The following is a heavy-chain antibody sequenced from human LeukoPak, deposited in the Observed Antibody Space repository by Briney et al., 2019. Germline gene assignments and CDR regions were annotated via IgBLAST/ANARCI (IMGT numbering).Heavy chain of an antibody. D-gene: IGHD3-3*02. J-gene: IGHJ3*02. CDR3: ARHVAISGPYDASDI. CDR2: IYYSGGT. CDR1: GDSISSYY. Sequence: SGTLSLTCTVSGDSISSYYWSWIRQPPGKGLEWIGYIYYSGGTDYNPSLKSRVTISVDTSKNQFSLKLRSVTAADTAVYYCARHVAISGPYDASDIWGQGTMVTVSP. V-gene: IGHV4-59*08.